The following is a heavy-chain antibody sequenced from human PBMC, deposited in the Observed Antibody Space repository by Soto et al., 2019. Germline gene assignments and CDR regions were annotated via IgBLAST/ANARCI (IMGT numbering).Heavy chain of an antibody. CDR3: ARVPGSGTYYDNRIANDAFDI. CDR1: GFTFSNYS. D-gene: IGHD3-10*01. V-gene: IGHV3-33*01. Sequence: GGSLRLSCAASGFTFSNYSVHRVRQAPGKGLEWVAVIWYDGSSEYYTESVKGRFTISRDNSKNTLYLQMNSLRAEDTAVYYCARVPGSGTYYDNRIANDAFDIWGQGTMVSASS. J-gene: IGHJ3*02. CDR2: IWYDGSSE.